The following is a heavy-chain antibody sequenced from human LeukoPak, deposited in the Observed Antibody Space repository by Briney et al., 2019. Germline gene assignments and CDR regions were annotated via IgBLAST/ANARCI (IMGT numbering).Heavy chain of an antibody. D-gene: IGHD3-3*01. J-gene: IGHJ4*02. V-gene: IGHV4-30-4*08. CDR3: ARNPGFWSGYYTY. CDR2: IYYSGST. Sequence: PSQTLSLTCTVSGGSLRRGDYYWSWIRQPPGKGLEWLGYIYYSGSTYYNPSLKSRVTISVDTSKNQFSLKLSSVTAADTAVYYCARNPGFWSGYYTYWGQGTLVTVSS. CDR1: GGSLRRGDYY.